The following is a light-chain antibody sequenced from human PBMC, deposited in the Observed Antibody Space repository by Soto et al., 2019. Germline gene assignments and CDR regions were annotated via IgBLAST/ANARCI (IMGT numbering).Light chain of an antibody. Sequence: QSVLTQPASVSGSPGQSITISCTGTSSDVGSYNLVSWYQQHPGKAPKLMIYEVSKRPSGVSNRFSGSKTGNTASLKISGLQAEDEADYYCCSYAGSSTYVFGTGTNVTVL. CDR2: EVS. V-gene: IGLV2-23*02. CDR1: SSDVGSYNL. J-gene: IGLJ1*01. CDR3: CSYAGSSTYV.